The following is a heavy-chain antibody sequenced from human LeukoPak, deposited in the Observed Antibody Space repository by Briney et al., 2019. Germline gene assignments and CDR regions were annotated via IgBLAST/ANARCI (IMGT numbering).Heavy chain of an antibody. D-gene: IGHD6-13*01. J-gene: IGHJ4*02. CDR2: ISGSGGST. V-gene: IGHV3-23*01. CDR3: ASRALIEAGKGYYFDY. Sequence: GGSLRLSCAASGFTFSSYAMSWVRQAPGKGLEWVSAISGSGGSTYYADSVKGRFTISRDNAKNSLYLQMNSLSAEDTAVYYCASRALIEAGKGYYFDYWGQGTLVTVSS. CDR1: GFTFSSYA.